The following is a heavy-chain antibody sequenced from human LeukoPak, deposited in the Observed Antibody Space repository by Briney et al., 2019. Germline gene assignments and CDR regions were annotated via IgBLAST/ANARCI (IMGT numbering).Heavy chain of an antibody. CDR1: GGTFSSYA. V-gene: IGHV1-69*13. CDR2: IIPIFGTA. CDR3: ARDRAGPIAAAGNNWFDP. Sequence: AASVKVSCEASGGTFSSYAISWVGQAPGQGLEWMGGIIPIFGTANYAQKFQGRVTITADESTSTAYMELSSLRSEDTAVYYCARDRAGPIAAAGNNWFDPWGQGTLVTVSS. J-gene: IGHJ5*02. D-gene: IGHD6-13*01.